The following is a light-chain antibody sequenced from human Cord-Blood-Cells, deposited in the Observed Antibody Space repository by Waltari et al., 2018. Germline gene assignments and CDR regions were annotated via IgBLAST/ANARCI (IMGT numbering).Light chain of an antibody. CDR2: DVS. CDR1: SSDVGGYNY. CDR3: SSYTSSSTLDVV. J-gene: IGLJ2*01. Sequence: QSALTQPASASGSPGQSITISCTGPSSDVGGYNYVSCDQQHPGKAPKLRIYDVSNRPSGVSNRFSGSKSGNTASLTISGLQAEDEADYYCSSYTSSSTLDVVFGGGTKLTAL. V-gene: IGLV2-14*01.